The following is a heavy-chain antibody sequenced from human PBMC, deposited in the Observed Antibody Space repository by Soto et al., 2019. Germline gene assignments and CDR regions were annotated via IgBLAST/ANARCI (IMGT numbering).Heavy chain of an antibody. CDR3: VRAGGGWSFDS. CDR2: LYFNGNT. D-gene: IGHD6-19*01. CDR1: GVSISTYY. V-gene: IGHV4-59*01. Sequence: QEQLQESGPGLVKPSETLSLTCTVTGVSISTYYWSWIRQPPGKRLEWLWYLYFNGNTDYHPSLKSRVTISVDTSKNQFSLNLSSVTTADTAVYYCVRAGGGWSFDSLGQGTLVTVSS. J-gene: IGHJ4*02.